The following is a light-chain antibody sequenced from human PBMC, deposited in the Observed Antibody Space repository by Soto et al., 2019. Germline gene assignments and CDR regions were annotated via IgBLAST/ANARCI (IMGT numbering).Light chain of an antibody. CDR3: SSYTGSSTLYV. CDR2: EVT. CDR1: SSDVGTYNY. V-gene: IGLV2-14*01. Sequence: QSALTQPASVSGSPGQSITISCTGTSSDVGTYNYVSWYQRHPGKAPKVMIYEVTYRPSGVSNRFSGSKSGNTASLTISGLQAEDEAEYYCSSYTGSSTLYVFGTGTKVTVL. J-gene: IGLJ1*01.